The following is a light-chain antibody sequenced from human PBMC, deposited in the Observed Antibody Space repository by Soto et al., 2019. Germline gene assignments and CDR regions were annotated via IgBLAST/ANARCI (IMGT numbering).Light chain of an antibody. Sequence: DIQMTQSPSSRSASVGDRVPISVPASQGITTYLASYQQKPGKVPKLLIYAASTLQSGVPSRFSGSGSGTDFTLTITTLQPEDVGIYYCQQCHAPPLTFGQGTRLEIK. CDR1: QGITTY. J-gene: IGKJ5*01. V-gene: IGKV1-27*01. CDR2: AAS. CDR3: QQCHAPPLT.